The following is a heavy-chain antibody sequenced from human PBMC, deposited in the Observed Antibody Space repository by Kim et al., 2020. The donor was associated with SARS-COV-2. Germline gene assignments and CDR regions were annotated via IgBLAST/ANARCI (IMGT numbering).Heavy chain of an antibody. CDR3: ARALGYGGTPYYYGMDV. V-gene: IGHV4-31*02. Sequence: LKSRGTISVDTSKNQFSLKLSSVTAADTAVYYCARALGYGGTPYYYGMDVWGQGTTVTVSS. J-gene: IGHJ6*02. D-gene: IGHD4-17*01.